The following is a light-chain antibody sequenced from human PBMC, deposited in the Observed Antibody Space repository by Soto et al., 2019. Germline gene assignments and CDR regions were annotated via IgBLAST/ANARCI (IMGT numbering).Light chain of an antibody. CDR3: SAYSAGNSLLV. V-gene: IGLV2-14*01. J-gene: IGLJ1*01. Sequence: QSVLTQPASVSGSPGQSITISCTGTSSDVGGYNSVSWFQQHPSKAPKLIIYEVSHRPSGVSIRFSGSKSGNTASLTISGLRAEDESDYYCSAYSAGNSLLVFGSGPKV. CDR2: EVS. CDR1: SSDVGGYNS.